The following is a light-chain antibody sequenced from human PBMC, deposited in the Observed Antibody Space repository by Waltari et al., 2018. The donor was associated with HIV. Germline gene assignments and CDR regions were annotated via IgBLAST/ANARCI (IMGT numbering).Light chain of an antibody. V-gene: IGLV1-47*01. CDR3: AAWDDTLTVV. CDR1: SSNIGTNY. Sequence: QSVLTQPPSASGTPGQSVTISCSGTSSNIGTNYVYWYQQFPGTAPKLLIYRNNKRPSAVPDRFCGSKAGTSASLAISGLRSDDEADYYCAAWDDTLTVVFGGGTKLTVL. J-gene: IGLJ2*01. CDR2: RNN.